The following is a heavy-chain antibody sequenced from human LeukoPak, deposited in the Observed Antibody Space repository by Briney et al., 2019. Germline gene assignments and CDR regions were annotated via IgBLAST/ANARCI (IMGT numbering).Heavy chain of an antibody. CDR2: IKSKTDGGTT. CDR1: GFTFSNAW. V-gene: IGHV3-15*01. D-gene: IGHD3-10*01. J-gene: IGHJ6*03. CDR3: TRGGLHSYYYYYMDV. Sequence: GGSLRLSCAASGFTFSNAWMSWVRQAPGKGGEGVGRIKSKTDGGTTEYAARGKGRFTISREDKKNRLYVKMNSLKTEDTAVYYCTRGGLHSYYYYYMDVCGKGTTVTISS.